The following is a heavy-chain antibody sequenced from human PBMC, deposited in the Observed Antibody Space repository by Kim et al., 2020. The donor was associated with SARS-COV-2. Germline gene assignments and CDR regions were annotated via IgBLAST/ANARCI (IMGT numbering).Heavy chain of an antibody. CDR3: ARQRKQWLVQDAFDI. J-gene: IGHJ3*02. D-gene: IGHD6-19*01. CDR2: IYYSGST. Sequence: SETLSLTCTVSGGSISSSSYYWGWIRQPPGKGLEWIGSIYYSGSTHYNPSLKSRVTISVDTSKNQFSLKLSSVTAADTAVYYCARQRKQWLVQDAFDIWGQGTMVTVSS. CDR1: GGSISSSSYY. V-gene: IGHV4-39*01.